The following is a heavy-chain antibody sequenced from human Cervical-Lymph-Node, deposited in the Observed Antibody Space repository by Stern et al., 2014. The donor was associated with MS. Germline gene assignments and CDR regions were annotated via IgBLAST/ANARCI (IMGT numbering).Heavy chain of an antibody. V-gene: IGHV1-18*01. CDR3: AREGIHTALDY. D-gene: IGHD5-18*01. CDR1: GYTFTSYG. Sequence: QMQLVQSGAEVKQPVASVKVSCKASGYTFTSYGISWVRQAPGQGLEWMGWITTYNGNTNYAQRLQGRVTMTTDTSTSTAYMELRSMRSDDTAVYYCAREGIHTALDYWGQGTLVTVSS. CDR2: ITTYNGNT. J-gene: IGHJ4*02.